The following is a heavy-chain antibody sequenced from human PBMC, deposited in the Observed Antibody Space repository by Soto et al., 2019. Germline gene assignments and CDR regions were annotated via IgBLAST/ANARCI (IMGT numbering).Heavy chain of an antibody. CDR2: IYHSGST. V-gene: IGHV4-4*02. Sequence: QVQLQESGPGLVKPSGTLSLTCAVSGGSISSSNWWSWVRQPPGKGLEWIGEIYHSGSTNYNPSLXXRXPISVDKSKNQFSLKLSSVTAADPAVYYCARSFSGSYAAFEYWGQGTLVTVSS. D-gene: IGHD1-26*01. CDR1: GGSISSSNW. CDR3: ARSFSGSYAAFEY. J-gene: IGHJ4*02.